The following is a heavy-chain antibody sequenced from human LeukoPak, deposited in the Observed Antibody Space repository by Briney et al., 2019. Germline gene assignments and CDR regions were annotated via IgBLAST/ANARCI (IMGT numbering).Heavy chain of an antibody. CDR2: IIPIFGTA. V-gene: IGHV1-69*06. CDR3: ARGGSPYPGVGVMDSNWFDP. D-gene: IGHD3-16*01. Sequence: GSSVKVSCKASGGTFSSYAISWVRQAPGQGLEWMGGIIPIFGTANYAQKFQGRVTITADKSTSTAYMELSNLRSEDTAVYYCARGGSPYPGVGVMDSNWFDPWGQGTLVTVSS. CDR1: GGTFSSYA. J-gene: IGHJ5*02.